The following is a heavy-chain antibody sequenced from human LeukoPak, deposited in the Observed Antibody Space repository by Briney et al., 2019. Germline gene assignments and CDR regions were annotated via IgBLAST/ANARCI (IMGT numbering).Heavy chain of an antibody. J-gene: IGHJ3*02. Sequence: SSETLSLTCTVSGGSISNGAYYWGWIRQLPGKGLEWIGFVHYSGSTNYNPSLKSPVTQSVVTSKNQFYLKLSSVTAPDTAVYSCARVGSWDEAYCGGDCYLHAFRIWGQGTMVTVSS. V-gene: IGHV4-61*08. D-gene: IGHD2-21*02. CDR1: GGSISNGAYY. CDR3: ARVGSWDEAYCGGDCYLHAFRI. CDR2: VHYSGST.